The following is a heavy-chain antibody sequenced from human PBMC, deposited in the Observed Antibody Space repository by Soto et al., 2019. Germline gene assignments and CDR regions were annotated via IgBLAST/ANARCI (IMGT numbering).Heavy chain of an antibody. CDR3: ARDQFVPYSDYYYYGMAV. V-gene: IGHV1-69*06. Sequence: QVQLVQSGAEVKKPGSSVKVSCKASGGTFSSYAISWVRQAPGQGLEWIGGIIPIFGTANYAQKFQGRVTCTSDKSSRIAYMEMSRLRSEDTGLYYGARDQFVPYSDYYYYGMAVWGQGTTVTVSS. J-gene: IGHJ6*02. CDR1: GGTFSSYA. D-gene: IGHD2-15*01. CDR2: IIPIFGTA.